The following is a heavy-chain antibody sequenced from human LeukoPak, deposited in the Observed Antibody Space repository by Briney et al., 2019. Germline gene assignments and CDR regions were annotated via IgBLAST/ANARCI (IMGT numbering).Heavy chain of an antibody. CDR1: GFTFSRYS. D-gene: IGHD3-22*01. Sequence: GGSLRLSCAASGFTFSRYSMNWVRQAPGMGLEWVASISSTSTFIYSADSVKGGFTLSRDTAKNSLFLQMNSLRAEDTAIYYCARDYFDSSDYPQTYYYYYMDVWGKGTTVTVSS. J-gene: IGHJ6*03. CDR2: ISSTSTFI. V-gene: IGHV3-21*01. CDR3: ARDYFDSSDYPQTYYYYYMDV.